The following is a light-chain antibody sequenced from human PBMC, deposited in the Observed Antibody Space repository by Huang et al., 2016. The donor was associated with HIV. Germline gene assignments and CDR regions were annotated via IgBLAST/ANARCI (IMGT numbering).Light chain of an antibody. CDR2: AAS. CDR3: QQLNSYPPT. J-gene: IGKJ1*01. V-gene: IGKV1-9*01. Sequence: IQLTQSPSSLSASVGDRVTIPCRASQGISSYLAWYQQKPGKAPKLLIYAASTLQSGVPSRFSGSGSGTDCTLTISSLQPEDFATYHCQQLNSYPPTFGQGTKVEIK. CDR1: QGISSY.